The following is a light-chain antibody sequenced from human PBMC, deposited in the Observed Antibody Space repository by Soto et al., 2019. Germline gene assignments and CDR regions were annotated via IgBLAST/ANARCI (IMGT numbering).Light chain of an antibody. V-gene: IGKV3-15*01. J-gene: IGKJ2*01. Sequence: EIVMTQSPATLSVSPGERATLSCRASQSVRSNLAWYQQKPGQAPRLLIYGASTRATGIPARFSGSGSGTEFTLTISSLQSEDFAVYYCQQYNNWPRTFGKGTKLEIK. CDR3: QQYNNWPRT. CDR2: GAS. CDR1: QSVRSN.